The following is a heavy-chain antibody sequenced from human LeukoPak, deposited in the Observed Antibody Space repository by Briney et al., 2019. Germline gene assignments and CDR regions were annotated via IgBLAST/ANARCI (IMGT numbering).Heavy chain of an antibody. V-gene: IGHV3-23*01. Sequence: EGSLRLSCAASGLTFSNSATSWVRQAPGKGLEWISTISGSGGGTYYADSVKGRFTISRDNSKNTLYLQMNSLRAEDTAVYYSAKAYYDSSGYYLWYFDLWGRGTLVTVSS. CDR2: ISGSGGGT. D-gene: IGHD3-22*01. J-gene: IGHJ2*01. CDR1: GLTFSNSA. CDR3: AKAYYDSSGYYLWYFDL.